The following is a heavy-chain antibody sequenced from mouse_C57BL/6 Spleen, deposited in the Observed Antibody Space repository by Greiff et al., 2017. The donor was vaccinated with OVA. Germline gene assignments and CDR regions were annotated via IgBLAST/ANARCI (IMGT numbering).Heavy chain of an antibody. CDR2: IWSDGST. V-gene: IGHV2-6-1*01. CDR3: ARQGVDYDPLYYYAMDY. Sequence: QVQLQQSGPGLVAPSQSLSITCTVSGFSLTSYGVHWVRQPPGKGLEWLVVIWSDGSTTYNSALKSRLSISKDNSKSQVFLKMNSLQTDDTAMYYCARQGVDYDPLYYYAMDYWGQGTSVTVSS. CDR1: GFSLTSYG. D-gene: IGHD2-4*01. J-gene: IGHJ4*01.